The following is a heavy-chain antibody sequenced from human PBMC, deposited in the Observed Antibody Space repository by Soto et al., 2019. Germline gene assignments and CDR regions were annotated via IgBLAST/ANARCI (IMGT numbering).Heavy chain of an antibody. CDR2: ISYDGSNK. CDR1: GFTFSSYG. V-gene: IGHV3-30*18. J-gene: IGHJ4*02. CDR3: AKDLDY. Sequence: QVQLVESGGGVVQPGRSLRLSCAASGFTFSSYGMHWFRQAPGKGLEWVSVISYDGSNKYYADSVKGRFTISRDNSKNPLYLQMNSLRAEDTAVYYCAKDLDYWGQGTLVTVSS.